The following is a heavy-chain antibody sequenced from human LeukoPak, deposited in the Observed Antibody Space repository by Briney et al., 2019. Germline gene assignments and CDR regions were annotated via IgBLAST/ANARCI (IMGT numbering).Heavy chain of an antibody. CDR1: GFTFSSYA. CDR3: ARDWVTTGYYYYYYMDV. CDR2: ISYDGSNK. Sequence: PGGSLRLSCAASGFTFSSYAMHWVRQAPGKGLEWVAVISYDGSNKYYADSVKGRFTISRDNSKNTLYLQMNSLRAEDTAVYYCARDWVTTGYYYYYYMDVWGKGTTVTVSS. J-gene: IGHJ6*03. V-gene: IGHV3-30*04. D-gene: IGHD4-17*01.